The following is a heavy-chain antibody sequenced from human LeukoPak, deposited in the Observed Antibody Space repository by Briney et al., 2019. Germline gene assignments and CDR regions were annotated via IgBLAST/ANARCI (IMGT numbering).Heavy chain of an antibody. CDR2: IYHSGST. CDR1: GGSISSSGYY. CDR3: ARVHWNYRYFDY. V-gene: IGHV4-39*07. Sequence: SETLSLTCTVSGGSISSSGYYWGWIRQPPEKGLEWIGSIYHSGSTHYNPSLKSRVTISVDTSKNQFSLKLSSVTAADTAVYYCARVHWNYRYFDYWGQGTLVTVSS. J-gene: IGHJ4*02. D-gene: IGHD1-7*01.